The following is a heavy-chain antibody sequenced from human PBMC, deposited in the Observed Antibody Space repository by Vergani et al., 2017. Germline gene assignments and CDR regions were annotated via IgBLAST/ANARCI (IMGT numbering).Heavy chain of an antibody. CDR2: INHSGST. D-gene: IGHD3-22*01. CDR3: AREDYYDSSGYY. CDR1: GGSFSGYY. Sequence: QVQLQQWGAGLLKPSETLSRTCAVYGGSFSGYYWSWIRQPPGKGLEWIGEINHSGSTNYNPSLKSRVTISVDTSKNQFSLKLSSVTAADTAVYYCAREDYYDSSGYYWGQGTLVTVSS. V-gene: IGHV4-34*01. J-gene: IGHJ4*02.